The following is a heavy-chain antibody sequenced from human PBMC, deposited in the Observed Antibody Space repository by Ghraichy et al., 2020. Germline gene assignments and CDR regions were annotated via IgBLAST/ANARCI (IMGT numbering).Heavy chain of an antibody. V-gene: IGHV3-15*01. CDR2: IKSKTDGGTT. J-gene: IGHJ4*02. Sequence: GGSLRLSCAASGVTFSNAWMSWVRQAPGKGLEWVGLIKSKTDGGTTDYAAPVKGRFTISRDGSKNTLYLQMNSLKTEDTAVYYCTTDFYDFWSGSDYWGQGTLVTVSS. CDR3: TTDFYDFWSGSDY. D-gene: IGHD3-3*01. CDR1: GVTFSNAW.